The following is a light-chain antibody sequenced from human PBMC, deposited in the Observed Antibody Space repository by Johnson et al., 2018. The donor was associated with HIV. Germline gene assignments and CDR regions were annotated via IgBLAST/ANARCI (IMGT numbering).Light chain of an antibody. V-gene: IGLV1-51*02. CDR2: ENN. Sequence: QSVLTQPPSVSAAPGQKVTISCSGSRSNIGNNYVSWYQQLPGTAPKLLIYENNKRPSGIPDRFSGSKSGTSATLGITGLQTGDEADYYCGTWDNSLSTGVFGTGTKVTVL. J-gene: IGLJ1*01. CDR3: GTWDNSLSTGV. CDR1: RSNIGNNY.